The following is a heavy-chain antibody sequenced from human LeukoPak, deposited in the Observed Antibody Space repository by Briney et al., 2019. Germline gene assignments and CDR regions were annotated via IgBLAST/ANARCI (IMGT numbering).Heavy chain of an antibody. CDR1: EFTFSTYA. J-gene: IGHJ6*03. CDR3: AKMRYYYYMDV. Sequence: PGGSLRLSCAASEFTFSTYAMHWVRQAPGKGLEWVAVISYDGSTTYYADSVKGRFTISRDNSKNTLYLQMNSLRAEDTAVYYCAKMRYYYYMDVWGKGTTVTVSS. CDR2: ISYDGSTT. V-gene: IGHV3-30*18.